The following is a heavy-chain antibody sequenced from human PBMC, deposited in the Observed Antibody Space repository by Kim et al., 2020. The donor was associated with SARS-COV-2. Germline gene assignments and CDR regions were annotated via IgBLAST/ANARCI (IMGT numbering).Heavy chain of an antibody. Sequence: SETLSLTCTVSGGSISSSSYYWGWIRQPPGKGLEWIGSIYYSGSTYYNPSLKSRVTISVDTSKNQFSLKLSSVTAADTAVYYCAGPAEYYYDSSGYYWVEYFQHWGQGTLVTVSS. D-gene: IGHD3-22*01. CDR3: AGPAEYYYDSSGYYWVEYFQH. V-gene: IGHV4-39*01. CDR1: GGSISSSSYY. J-gene: IGHJ1*01. CDR2: IYYSGST.